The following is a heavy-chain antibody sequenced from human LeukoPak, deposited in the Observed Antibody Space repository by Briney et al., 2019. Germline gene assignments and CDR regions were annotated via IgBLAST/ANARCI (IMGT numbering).Heavy chain of an antibody. CDR3: ARDPPFPRAVAGTLDY. Sequence: GGSLRLSCAASGFTFSSYNMNWVCQAPGKGLEWVSSISSSSNYIYYADSVEGRFTISRDNAKNSLYLQMNSLRAENTAVYYCARDPPFPRAVAGTLDYWGQGTLVTVSS. CDR1: GFTFSSYN. V-gene: IGHV3-21*01. CDR2: ISSSSNYI. J-gene: IGHJ4*02. D-gene: IGHD6-19*01.